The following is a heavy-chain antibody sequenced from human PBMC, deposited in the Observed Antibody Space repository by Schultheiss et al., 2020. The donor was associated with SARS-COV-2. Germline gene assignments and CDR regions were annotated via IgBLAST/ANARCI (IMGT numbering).Heavy chain of an antibody. J-gene: IGHJ3*02. V-gene: IGHV4-61*01. CDR3: ARVPDNWNYVYAFDI. CDR1: GVSVSSGTYY. D-gene: IGHD1-7*01. CDR2: IYYSGST. Sequence: SETLSLTCTVSGVSVSSGTYYWSWIRQTPGKGLEWIGYIYYSGSTNYNPSLKSRVAISVDTSKNQFSLKLSSVTAADTAVYYCARVPDNWNYVYAFDIWGQGTMVTVSS.